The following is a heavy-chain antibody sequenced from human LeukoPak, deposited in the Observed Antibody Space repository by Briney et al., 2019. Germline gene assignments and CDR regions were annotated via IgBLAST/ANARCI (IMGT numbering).Heavy chain of an antibody. CDR3: ARGQTSSITFFDY. CDR1: GFTFSSYS. V-gene: IGHV3-21*01. J-gene: IGHJ4*02. Sequence: GGSLRLSCAASGFTFSSYSMNWVRQAPGKGLEWVSSISSSSSYIYYADSVKGRFTISRDNAKNSLYLQMNSLSAEDTAVYYCARGQTSSITFFDYWGQGTLVTVSS. D-gene: IGHD3-16*01. CDR2: ISSSSSYI.